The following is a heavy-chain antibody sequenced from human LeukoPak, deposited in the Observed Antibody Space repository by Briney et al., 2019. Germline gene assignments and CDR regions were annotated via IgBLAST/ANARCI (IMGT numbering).Heavy chain of an antibody. CDR1: GFTFSSYW. J-gene: IGHJ4*02. Sequence: GGSLRLSCAASGFTFSSYWMSWVRQAPGKGLEWVANIKQDGSEKYYVDSVKGRFTISRDNAKNSLYLQMNSLRAEDTAVYYCARETWIQLWSRYFDYWGQGTLVTVSS. D-gene: IGHD5-18*01. V-gene: IGHV3-7*01. CDR3: ARETWIQLWSRYFDY. CDR2: IKQDGSEK.